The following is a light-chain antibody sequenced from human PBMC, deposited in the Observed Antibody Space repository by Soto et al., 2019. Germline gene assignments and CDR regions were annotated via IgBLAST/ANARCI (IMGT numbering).Light chain of an antibody. V-gene: IGKV1-8*01. J-gene: IGKJ1*01. Sequence: IRMTQSPSSLSASTGDRVTITFRASQGISSYLAWYQQKPGKAPKLLIYAASTLQSGVPSRFSGSGSGTDFTLTISSLQPDDFATYYCQQYNSYSTFGQGTKVDIK. CDR2: AAS. CDR3: QQYNSYST. CDR1: QGISSY.